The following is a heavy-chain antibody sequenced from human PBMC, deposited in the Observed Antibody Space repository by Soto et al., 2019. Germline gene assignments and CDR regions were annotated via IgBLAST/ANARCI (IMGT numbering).Heavy chain of an antibody. CDR1: GFTFSSYA. CDR3: VKGGRGTMIVVVTVDY. V-gene: IGHV3-64D*08. CDR2: ISSNGGST. Sequence: GGSLRLSCSASGFTFSSYAMHWVRQAPGKGLEYVSAISSNGGSTYYADSVKGRFTISRDNSKNTLYLQMSSLRAEDTAVYYCVKGGRGTMIVVVTVDYWGQGTLVTVSS. J-gene: IGHJ4*02. D-gene: IGHD3-22*01.